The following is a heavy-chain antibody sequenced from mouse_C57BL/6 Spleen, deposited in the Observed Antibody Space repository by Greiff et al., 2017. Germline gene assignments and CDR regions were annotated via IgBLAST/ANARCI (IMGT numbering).Heavy chain of an antibody. CDR1: GFNIKDDY. CDR3: TTGDDYVAMDY. Sequence: VQLQQSGAELVRPGASVKLSCTASGFNIKDDYMHWVKQRPEQGLEWIGWIDPENGDTEYASKFQGKATITADTSSNTAYLQLSSLTSEDTAVYYCTTGDDYVAMDYWGQGTSVTVSS. V-gene: IGHV14-4*01. CDR2: IDPENGDT. J-gene: IGHJ4*01.